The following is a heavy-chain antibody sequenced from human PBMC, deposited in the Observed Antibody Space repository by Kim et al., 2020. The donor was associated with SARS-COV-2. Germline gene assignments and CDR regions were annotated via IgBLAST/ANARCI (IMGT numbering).Heavy chain of an antibody. CDR2: GGT. CDR3: ARSSLLDFDY. D-gene: IGHD3-16*02. J-gene: IGHJ4*02. Sequence: GGTNYAHKFQGRVTMTRDTSISTVYLELTSLRSDDTAVYYCARSSLLDFDYWGQGTLVTVSS. V-gene: IGHV1-2*07.